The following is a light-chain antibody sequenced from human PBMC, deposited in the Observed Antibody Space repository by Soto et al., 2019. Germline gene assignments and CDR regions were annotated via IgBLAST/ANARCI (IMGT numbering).Light chain of an antibody. CDR1: QSISNS. V-gene: IGKV1-33*01. J-gene: IGKJ5*01. CDR3: QHCDSLPLT. Sequence: DIQMTQSPSSLSASVGDRVTITCRASQSISNSLNWYQQKPGKAPKLLIYDASNLETGVPSRFSGSGSGTDFTFTISSLQPEDIATYYCQHCDSLPLTFGQGTRLEIK. CDR2: DAS.